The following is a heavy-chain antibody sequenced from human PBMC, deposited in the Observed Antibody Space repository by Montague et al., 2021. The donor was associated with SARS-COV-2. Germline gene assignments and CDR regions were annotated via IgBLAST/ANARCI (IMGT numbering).Heavy chain of an antibody. CDR3: ARGGGYYNYGLDV. J-gene: IGHJ6*02. CDR1: GGSVSNYY. Sequence: SETLSLTCTVSGGSVSNYYWSWIRQLPGRGLEWIGYTYYSGSTDYSPSLKSRVTISLDTSKNQFSLKVTSVTAADTAVYYCARGGGYYNYGLDVWGPGTTVTVSS. CDR2: TYYSGST. V-gene: IGHV4-59*02. D-gene: IGHD3-22*01.